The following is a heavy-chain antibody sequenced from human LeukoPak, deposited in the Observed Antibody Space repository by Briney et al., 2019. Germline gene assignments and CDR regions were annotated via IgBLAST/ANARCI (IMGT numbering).Heavy chain of an antibody. CDR1: GGSISSSNW. J-gene: IGHJ3*02. Sequence: SETLSLTCTVSGGSISSSNWWSWVRQPPGKALEWIGNIFYSGSTYYSPSLKSRVTISLDTSRNQFSLKLNSVTAADTAVYYCAKSNGYGLIDIWGQGTMVTVSS. V-gene: IGHV4-4*02. CDR3: AKSNGYGLIDI. D-gene: IGHD3-22*01. CDR2: IFYSGST.